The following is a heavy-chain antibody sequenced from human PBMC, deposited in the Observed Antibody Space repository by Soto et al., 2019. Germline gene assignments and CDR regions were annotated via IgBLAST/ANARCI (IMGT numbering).Heavy chain of an antibody. CDR2: ISSSSSYI. J-gene: IGHJ4*02. D-gene: IGHD1-26*01. V-gene: IGHV3-21*01. CDR3: ARGVNGSDY. Sequence: EVQLVESGGGLVKPGGSLRLSCAGSGFTFSSYSMYWVRQAPGKGLEWVSSISSSSSYIYYADSVKGRCTISRDNAKNSLYLQMNSLRADDTAVYYCARGVNGSDYCGQGSLVTVSS. CDR1: GFTFSSYS.